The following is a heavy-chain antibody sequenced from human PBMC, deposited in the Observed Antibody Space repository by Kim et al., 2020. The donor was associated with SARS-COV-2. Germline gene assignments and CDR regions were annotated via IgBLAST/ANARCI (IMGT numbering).Heavy chain of an antibody. J-gene: IGHJ6*02. Sequence: ASVKVSCKVSGYTLTELSMHWVRQAPGKGLEWMGGFDPEDGETIYAQKFQGRVTMTEDTSTDTAYMELSSLRSEDTAVYYCATGFRAIRNYGMDVWGQGTTVTVSS. CDR1: GYTLTELS. CDR3: ATGFRAIRNYGMDV. D-gene: IGHD2-2*01. CDR2: FDPEDGET. V-gene: IGHV1-24*01.